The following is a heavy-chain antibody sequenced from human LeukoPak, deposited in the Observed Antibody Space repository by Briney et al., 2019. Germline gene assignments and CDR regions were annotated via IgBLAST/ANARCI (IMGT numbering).Heavy chain of an antibody. CDR1: GGSISSSSYY. CDR3: ARRPGGYYYMDV. J-gene: IGHJ6*03. Sequence: SETLSLTCTVSGGSISSSSYYWGWLRQPPGKGLEWIGSMFYSGSTYYNPSLKSRVTISLDTSKNQFSLKLSSVTAADTAVYYCARRPGGYYYMDVWGKGTTVTVSS. CDR2: MFYSGST. D-gene: IGHD1-1*01. V-gene: IGHV4-39*01.